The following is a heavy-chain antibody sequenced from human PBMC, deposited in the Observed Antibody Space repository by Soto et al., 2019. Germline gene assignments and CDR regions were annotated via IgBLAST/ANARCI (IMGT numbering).Heavy chain of an antibody. D-gene: IGHD2-15*01. V-gene: IGHV6-1*01. CDR1: GDSVSSNSAA. J-gene: IGHJ4*02. CDR3: ARRGYCSGGSCYDY. CDR2: TYYRSKWYN. Sequence: QTLSLTCAISGDSVSSNSAAWNWIRQSPSRGLEWLGRTYYRSKWYNDYAVSVKSRITINPDTSKNQFSLQLNSVTPEDTAVYYCARRGYCSGGSCYDYWGQGTLVTVSS.